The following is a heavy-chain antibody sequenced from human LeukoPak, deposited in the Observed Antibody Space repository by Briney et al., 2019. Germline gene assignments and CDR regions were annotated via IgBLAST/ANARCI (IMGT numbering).Heavy chain of an antibody. D-gene: IGHD2-15*01. CDR1: GFTFSDYY. Sequence: GGSLRLSCAASGFTFSDYYMSWIRQAPGKGLEWVSYISSSGSTIYYADSVKGRFTISRDNAKNSLYLQMNSLRAEDTAVYYCARTARGYCSGGSCYASPDRGTHNRFDPWGQGTLVTVSS. CDR3: ARTARGYCSGGSCYASPDRGTHNRFDP. CDR2: ISSSGSTI. J-gene: IGHJ5*02. V-gene: IGHV3-11*01.